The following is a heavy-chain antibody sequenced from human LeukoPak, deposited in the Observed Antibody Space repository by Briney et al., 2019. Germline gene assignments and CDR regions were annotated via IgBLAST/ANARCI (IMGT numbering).Heavy chain of an antibody. CDR3: ARVIYYDSSPYFDY. J-gene: IGHJ4*02. CDR2: INSDGSST. Sequence: QPGGSLRLSCAASGFTFSSYWMHWVRQAPGKGLVCVSRINSDGSSTSYADSVKGRFTISRDNAKNTLYLQMNSLRAEDTAVYYCARVIYYDSSPYFDYWGQGTLVTVSS. CDR1: GFTFSSYW. D-gene: IGHD3-22*01. V-gene: IGHV3-74*01.